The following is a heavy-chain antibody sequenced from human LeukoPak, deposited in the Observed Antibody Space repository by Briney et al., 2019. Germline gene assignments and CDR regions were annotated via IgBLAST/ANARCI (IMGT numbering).Heavy chain of an antibody. Sequence: PSETLSLTFTVSGGSISSYYCSWIRQPPGKGLKWIGNIYYSGYTTYSPSLRSRVTISVDTYKNQLSLKLSSVTAADTAVYYCARETSQKGAHYMDVWGKGTTITISS. CDR1: GGSISSYY. D-gene: IGHD3-16*01. CDR2: IYYSGYT. J-gene: IGHJ6*03. V-gene: IGHV4-59*01. CDR3: ARETSQKGAHYMDV.